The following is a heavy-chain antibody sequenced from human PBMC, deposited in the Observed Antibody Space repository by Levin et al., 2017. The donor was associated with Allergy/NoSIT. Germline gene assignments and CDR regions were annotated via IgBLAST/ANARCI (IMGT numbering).Heavy chain of an antibody. D-gene: IGHD1-14*01. CDR1: GFTFTFYA. V-gene: IGHV1-18*01. Sequence: KRGESLKISCKASGFTFTFYAFTWVRQAPGQGLEWMGCISPYNGDTKYAQRFQDRVTMTTDTSTSTAYMALRTLRSADAAMYFWAREMTGTAADAFDIWGQGTMVTVSS. J-gene: IGHJ3*02. CDR2: ISPYNGDT. CDR3: AREMTGTAADAFDI.